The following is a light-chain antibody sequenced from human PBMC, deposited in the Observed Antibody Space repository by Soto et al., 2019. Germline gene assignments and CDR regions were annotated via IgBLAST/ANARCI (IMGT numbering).Light chain of an antibody. CDR3: AVWDDRLNGYV. CDR1: SSNIGSNT. V-gene: IGLV1-44*01. CDR2: SND. J-gene: IGLJ1*01. Sequence: QSVLTQPPSASGTPGQRVTISCSGSSSNIGSNTVNWYQHLPGAAPKLLIQSNDQRPSGVPDRFSGCQSGTSASLAISGLQSEDEDAYYCAVWDDRLNGYVFGTGTKLTVL.